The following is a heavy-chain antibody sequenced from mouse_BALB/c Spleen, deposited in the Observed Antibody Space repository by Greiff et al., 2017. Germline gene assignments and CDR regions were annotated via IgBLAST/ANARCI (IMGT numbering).Heavy chain of an antibody. CDR1: GFNIKDTY. D-gene: IGHD1-2*01. Sequence: EVQLQQSGAELVKPGASVKLSCTASGFNIKDTYMHWVKQRPEQGLEWIGRIDPANGNTKYDPKFQGKATITADTSSNTAYLQLSSLTSEDTAVYYCARLEGLLRLRGNYCDYWGQGTTLTVSS. V-gene: IGHV14-3*02. CDR3: ARLEGLLRLRGNYCDY. CDR2: IDPANGNT. J-gene: IGHJ2*01.